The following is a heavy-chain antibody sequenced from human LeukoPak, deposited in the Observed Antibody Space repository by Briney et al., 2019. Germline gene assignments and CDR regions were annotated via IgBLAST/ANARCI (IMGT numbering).Heavy chain of an antibody. CDR3: AREEGLSGTYYDAFDI. Sequence: ASVKVSCKASGYRFSSSYMHWVRQAPGRGLEWMGIINPSGGTTTYAQKLQGRVTMTWDMSTATAYMDLSSLTSEDTAIYYCAREEGLSGTYYDAFDIWGQGTMVTVSS. V-gene: IGHV1-46*04. CDR1: GYRFSSSY. D-gene: IGHD1-26*01. J-gene: IGHJ3*02. CDR2: INPSGGTT.